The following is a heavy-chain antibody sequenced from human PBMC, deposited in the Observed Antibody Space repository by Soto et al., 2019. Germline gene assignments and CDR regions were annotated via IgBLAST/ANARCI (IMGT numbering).Heavy chain of an antibody. D-gene: IGHD6-13*01. Sequence: GGSLRISCAASGFTFSSYDMHWVRQATGKGLEWVSAIGTAGDTYYPGSVKGRFTISRENAKNSLYLQMNSLRAGDTAVYYCARGCVGSSSCTKGIWFDPWGQGTLVTVSS. CDR3: ARGCVGSSSCTKGIWFDP. CDR2: IGTAGDT. CDR1: GFTFSSYD. J-gene: IGHJ5*02. V-gene: IGHV3-13*01.